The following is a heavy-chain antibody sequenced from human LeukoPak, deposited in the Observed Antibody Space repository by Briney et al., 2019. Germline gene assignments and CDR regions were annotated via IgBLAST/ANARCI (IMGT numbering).Heavy chain of an antibody. CDR1: GYTFTSYG. V-gene: IGHV1-3*01. Sequence: ASVKVSCKASGYTFTSYGISWVRQAPGQGLEWMGWINAGNANTKYSQKFQGRVTITRDTSASTAYMELSSLRSEDTAVYYCARDMNCGGDCYCFDYWGQGTLVTVSS. CDR3: ARDMNCGGDCYCFDY. D-gene: IGHD2-21*02. J-gene: IGHJ4*02. CDR2: INAGNANT.